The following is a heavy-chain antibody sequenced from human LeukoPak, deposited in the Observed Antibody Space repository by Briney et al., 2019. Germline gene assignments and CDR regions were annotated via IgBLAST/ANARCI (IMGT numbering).Heavy chain of an antibody. Sequence: GGSLRLSCAASGFTFSSYAMSWVRQAPGKGLEWVSAISGSGGSTYYADSVKGRFTISRDNSKNTLYLQMNSLRAEDTAVYYCAKDQMIRWGSPIDDYWGQGTLVTVSS. CDR2: ISGSGGST. J-gene: IGHJ4*02. D-gene: IGHD3-16*01. CDR1: GFTFSSYA. V-gene: IGHV3-23*01. CDR3: AKDQMIRWGSPIDDY.